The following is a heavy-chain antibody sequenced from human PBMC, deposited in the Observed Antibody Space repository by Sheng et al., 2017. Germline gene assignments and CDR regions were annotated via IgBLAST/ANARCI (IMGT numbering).Heavy chain of an antibody. J-gene: IGHJ4*02. Sequence: QVQLVESGGGVVQPGRSLRLSCAASGFTFSSYAMHWVRQAPGKGLEWVAVISYDGSNKYYADSVKGRFTISRDNSKNTLYLQMNSLRAEDTAVYYCVRAPGEHSGYDYWGQGTLVTV. CDR1: GFTFSSYA. CDR2: ISYDGSNK. CDR3: VRAPGEHSGYDY. V-gene: IGHV3-30*04. D-gene: IGHD5-12*01.